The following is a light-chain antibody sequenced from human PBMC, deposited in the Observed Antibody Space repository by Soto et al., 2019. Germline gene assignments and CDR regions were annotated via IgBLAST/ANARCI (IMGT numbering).Light chain of an antibody. CDR2: EGN. CDR1: TSFVGSYNR. J-gene: IGLJ2*01. V-gene: IGLV2-23*01. Sequence: QSALTQPASVSGSPGQSITFSCTGTTSFVGSYNRVSWYQVHPGKAPKLMIYEGNKRPSGVSNRFSGSTSANTASLTISGLQAEDEADYYCGSFVGSASLGFGGGTNLTVL. CDR3: GSFVGSASLG.